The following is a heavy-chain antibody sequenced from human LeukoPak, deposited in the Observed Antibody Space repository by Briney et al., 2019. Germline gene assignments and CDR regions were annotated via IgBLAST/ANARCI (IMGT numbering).Heavy chain of an antibody. J-gene: IGHJ2*01. V-gene: IGHV1-3*01. CDR1: GYTFTSYA. Sequence: ASVKVSCKASGYTFTSYAMHWVRQAPGQRLEWMGWINAGNGNTKYSQKFQGRVTITRDTSASTAYMELSSLRSEDTAVYYCARDTYYYDSSGPPPARKNWYFDLWGRGTLVTVSS. D-gene: IGHD3-22*01. CDR2: INAGNGNT. CDR3: ARDTYYYDSSGPPPARKNWYFDL.